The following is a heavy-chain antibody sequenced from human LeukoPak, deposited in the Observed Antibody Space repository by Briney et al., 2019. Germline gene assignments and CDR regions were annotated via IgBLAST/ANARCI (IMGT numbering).Heavy chain of an antibody. CDR2: IYSGGST. J-gene: IGHJ1*01. D-gene: IGHD1-26*01. Sequence: PGGSLRLSCAASGFTVSSNYMSWVRQAPGKGLEWVSVIYSGGSTYYADSVKGRFTISRDNSKNTLYLQMNSLRAEDTAVYYCARGRVGPPIQHWGQGTLVTVSS. V-gene: IGHV3-53*01. CDR3: ARGRVGPPIQH. CDR1: GFTVSSNY.